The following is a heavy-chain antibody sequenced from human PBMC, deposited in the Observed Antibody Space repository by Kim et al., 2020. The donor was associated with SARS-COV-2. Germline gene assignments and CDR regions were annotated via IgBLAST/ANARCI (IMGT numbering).Heavy chain of an antibody. Sequence: RFTISRDNSKNTLYLQMNSLRAEDTAVYYCAREKPPINYYDSSGYYGFDYWGQGTLVTVSS. J-gene: IGHJ4*02. V-gene: IGHV3-30*01. CDR3: AREKPPINYYDSSGYYGFDY. D-gene: IGHD3-22*01.